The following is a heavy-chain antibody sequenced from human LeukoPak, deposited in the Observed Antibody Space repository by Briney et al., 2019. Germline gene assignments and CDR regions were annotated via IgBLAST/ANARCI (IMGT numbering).Heavy chain of an antibody. CDR2: ISWNSGSI. D-gene: IGHD5-24*01. J-gene: IGHJ4*02. CDR3: ARETPRRGETRDGYR. V-gene: IGHV3-9*01. CDR1: GFTFDDYA. Sequence: SLRLSCAASGFTFDDYAMHWVRQAPGKGLEWVSGISWNSGSIDYADSVKGRFTISRDNPKNLLFLQINSLRVEDTAVYYCARETPRRGETRDGYRWGQGTVVTVSS.